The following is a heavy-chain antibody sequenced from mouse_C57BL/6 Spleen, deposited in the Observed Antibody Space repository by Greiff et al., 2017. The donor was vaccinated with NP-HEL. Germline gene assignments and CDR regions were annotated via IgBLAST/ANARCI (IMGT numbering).Heavy chain of an antibody. Sequence: EVMLVESGGDLVKPGGSLKLSCAASGFTFSSYGMSWVRQTPDKRLEWVATISSGGSYTYYPDSVKGRFTISRDNAKNTLYLQMSSLKSEDTAMYYCARHTGFGITTVVSPFDYWGQGTTLTVSS. CDR1: GFTFSSYG. CDR3: ARHTGFGITTVVSPFDY. D-gene: IGHD1-1*01. J-gene: IGHJ2*01. V-gene: IGHV5-6*01. CDR2: ISSGGSYT.